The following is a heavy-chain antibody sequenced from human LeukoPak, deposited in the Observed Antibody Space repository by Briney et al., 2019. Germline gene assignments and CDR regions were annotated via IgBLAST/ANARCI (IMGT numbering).Heavy chain of an antibody. CDR2: IDPSDSYT. CDR3: ARHPHCSGGTCLSAFDH. Sequence: THGESLKISCKGSGYRFTSYWISWVRQMPGKGLEWMGRIDPSDSYTNYSPSFQGHVTISADKSISTAYLPWSSLKASDTAMYYCARHPHCSGGTCLSAFDHWGQGTPVTVSS. J-gene: IGHJ4*02. V-gene: IGHV5-10-1*01. D-gene: IGHD2-15*01. CDR1: GYRFTSYW.